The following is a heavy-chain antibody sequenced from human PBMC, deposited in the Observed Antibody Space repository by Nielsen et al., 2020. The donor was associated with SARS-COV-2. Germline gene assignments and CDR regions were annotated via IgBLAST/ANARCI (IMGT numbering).Heavy chain of an antibody. CDR1: GFTFSSNV. Sequence: GESLKISCAASGFTFSSNVMHWVRQAPGKGLEWVAVISYDGSNKYYADSVKGRFTISRDNSKNTLHLQVNSLRAEDTAVYYCAKVYSSTYYLPDYWGQGTLVTVSS. CDR3: AKVYSSTYYLPDY. J-gene: IGHJ4*02. D-gene: IGHD6-13*01. V-gene: IGHV3-33*05. CDR2: ISYDGSNK.